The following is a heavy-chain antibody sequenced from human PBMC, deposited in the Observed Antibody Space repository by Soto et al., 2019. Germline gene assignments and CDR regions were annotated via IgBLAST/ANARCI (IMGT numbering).Heavy chain of an antibody. D-gene: IGHD3-22*01. J-gene: IGHJ4*02. CDR1: GFPFSTYS. CDR3: ARDLLYYYDSSGQIDS. CDR2: ISYDGSNK. Sequence: GGSLRLSCAASGFPFSTYSMHWVRQAPGKGLEWVAVISYDGSNKYYADSVKGRFTISRDNSKNTLYLQMNSLRAEDTAVYYCARDLLYYYDSSGQIDSWGQGALVTVSS. V-gene: IGHV3-30-3*01.